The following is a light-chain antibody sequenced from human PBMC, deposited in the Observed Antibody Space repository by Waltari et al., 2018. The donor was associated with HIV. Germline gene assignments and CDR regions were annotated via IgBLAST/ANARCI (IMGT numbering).Light chain of an antibody. CDR2: GAS. V-gene: IGKV1-39*01. J-gene: IGKJ5*01. CDR1: QNVNTY. Sequence: SQSPSSLSASVGDTVNITCRASQNVNTYLNWYKQRPWKPPNLLIYGASSVQPGVPSRFSARTSEANFTRTLTRLQPREFASYYCQPGVSAASTLGQGTR. CDR3: QPGVSAAST.